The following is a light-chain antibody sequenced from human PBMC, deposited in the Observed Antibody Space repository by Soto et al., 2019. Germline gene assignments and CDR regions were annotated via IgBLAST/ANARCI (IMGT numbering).Light chain of an antibody. Sequence: QPVLTQPPSVSGAPGQGVTISCTGSSSNIGAGYDVHWYQQVPGTAPKLLIFGTSNRPSGVPDRFSGSKSGTSASLAITGLQAEDEADYYCQTSDSRLSGSDVFGGGTKVTVL. CDR3: QTSDSRLSGSDV. CDR1: SSNIGAGYD. CDR2: GTS. J-gene: IGLJ3*02. V-gene: IGLV1-40*01.